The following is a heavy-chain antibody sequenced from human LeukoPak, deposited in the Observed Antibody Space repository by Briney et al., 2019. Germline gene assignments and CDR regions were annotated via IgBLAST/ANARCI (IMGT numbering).Heavy chain of an antibody. CDR2: INPNSGGT. D-gene: IGHD2-2*01. CDR3: ARYPRGCSSTSCQYYYYGMDV. CDR1: GYTFTSYG. J-gene: IGHJ6*02. Sequence: ASVKVSCKASGYTFTSYGISWVRQAPGQGLEWMGWINPNSGGTNYAQKFQGRVTMTRDTSISTAYMELSRLRSDDTAVYYCARYPRGCSSTSCQYYYYGMDVWGQGTTVTVSS. V-gene: IGHV1-2*02.